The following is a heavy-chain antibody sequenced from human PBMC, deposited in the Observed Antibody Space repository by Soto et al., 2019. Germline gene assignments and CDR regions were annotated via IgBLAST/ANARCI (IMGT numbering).Heavy chain of an antibody. J-gene: IGHJ3*02. CDR1: GGFVSSGSYY. Sequence: QVQLQQWGAGLLKPSETLSLTCAVYGGFVSSGSYYWSWIRQPPGKGLEWIGEMSHSGGTHFNTSLKSQVTISVDTSKNQFSLKMSSVTAADTALYYCARVERGTATTVVDAFDIWGPGTMVTVSS. CDR2: MSHSGGT. V-gene: IGHV4-34*01. CDR3: ARVERGTATTVVDAFDI. D-gene: IGHD1-1*01.